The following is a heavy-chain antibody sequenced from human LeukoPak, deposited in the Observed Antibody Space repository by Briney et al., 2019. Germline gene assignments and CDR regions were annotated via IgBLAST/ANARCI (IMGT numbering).Heavy chain of an antibody. D-gene: IGHD1-1*01. CDR3: ARAHRQLERLGRYYFDY. CDR2: IIPIFGTA. J-gene: IGHJ4*02. V-gene: IGHV1-69*13. Sequence: SVKVSCKASGGTFSNHAVSWVRQAPGQGLEWMGGIIPIFGTANYAQKFQGRVTITADESTSTAYMELSSLRSEDTAVYYCARAHRQLERLGRYYFDYWGQGTLVTVSS. CDR1: GGTFSNHA.